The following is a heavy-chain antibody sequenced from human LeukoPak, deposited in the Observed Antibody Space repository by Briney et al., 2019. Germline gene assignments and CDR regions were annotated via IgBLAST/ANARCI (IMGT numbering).Heavy chain of an antibody. J-gene: IGHJ1*01. V-gene: IGHV3-7*01. CDR3: ATYSSLNRREFQF. CDR1: GFTFSNYW. D-gene: IGHD3-22*01. Sequence: GGSLRLSCEGSGFTFSNYWMGWVHQAPGKGLQWVANIKTDGSEKYYVDSVKGRFTISRDNAKNSLYLQMNSLRAEDTAAYYCATYSSLNRREFQFWGQGTLLTVSS. CDR2: IKTDGSEK.